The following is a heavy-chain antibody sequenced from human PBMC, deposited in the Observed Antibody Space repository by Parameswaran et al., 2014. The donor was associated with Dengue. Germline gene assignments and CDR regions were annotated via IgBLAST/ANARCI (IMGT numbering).Heavy chain of an antibody. D-gene: IGHD4-11*01. CDR3: ARTTVTTRDFDY. V-gene: IGHV4-30-2*01. CDR2: IYHSGST. Sequence: VRQAPGKGLEWIGYIYHSGSTYYNPSLKSRVTISVDRSKNQFSLKLSSVTAADTAVYYCARTTVTTRDFDYWGQGTLVTVSS. J-gene: IGHJ4*02.